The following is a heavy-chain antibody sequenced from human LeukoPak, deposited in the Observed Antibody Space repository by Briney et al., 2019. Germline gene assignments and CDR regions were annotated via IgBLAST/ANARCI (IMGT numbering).Heavy chain of an antibody. CDR3: ARASYSSGWYETLSN. CDR1: GGSISSYY. J-gene: IGHJ4*02. CDR2: IYTSGST. V-gene: IGHV4-4*07. Sequence: PSETLSLTCTVSGGSISSYYWSWIRQPAGKGLEWIGRIYTSGSTNYNPSLKSRVTMSVDTSKNQFSLKLSSVTAADTAVYYCARASYSSGWYETLSNWGQGTLVTVSS. D-gene: IGHD6-19*01.